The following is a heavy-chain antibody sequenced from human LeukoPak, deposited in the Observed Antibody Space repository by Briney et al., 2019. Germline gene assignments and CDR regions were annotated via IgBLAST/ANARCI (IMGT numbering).Heavy chain of an antibody. V-gene: IGHV3-23*01. Sequence: PGGSLRLSCAVSGFTISSYAMSWVRQAPGKGLEWVSAMSGSAGSTYYADSVKGRITISRDNSKNMLYLEMNSLRAEDTAVYYCAKGALRYCSGGSCYPIDYWGQGTLVTVSS. CDR3: AKGALRYCSGGSCYPIDY. CDR2: MSGSAGST. D-gene: IGHD2-15*01. J-gene: IGHJ4*02. CDR1: GFTISSYA.